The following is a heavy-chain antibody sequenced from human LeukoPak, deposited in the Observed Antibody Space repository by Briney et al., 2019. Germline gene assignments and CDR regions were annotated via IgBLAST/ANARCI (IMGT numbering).Heavy chain of an antibody. V-gene: IGHV3-53*01. Sequence: GGSLRLSCAASGFTVSSNYMSWVRQAPGKGLEWVSVIYSGGSTYYADSVKGRFTISRDNSKNTLYLQMNSLRAEDTAVYYCARGGLPFSSSNFDYWGQGTLVTVSS. CDR2: IYSGGST. D-gene: IGHD2/OR15-2a*01. CDR3: ARGGLPFSSSNFDY. CDR1: GFTVSSNY. J-gene: IGHJ4*02.